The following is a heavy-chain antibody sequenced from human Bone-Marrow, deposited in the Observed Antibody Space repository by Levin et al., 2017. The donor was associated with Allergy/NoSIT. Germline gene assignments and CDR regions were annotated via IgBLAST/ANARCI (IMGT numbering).Heavy chain of an antibody. V-gene: IGHV3-7*01. J-gene: IGHJ4*02. CDR1: GLNFRDSW. CDR2: IKQRGSEQ. CDR3: VREYCTGGTCYNAGY. Sequence: RAGGSLRLSCVASGLNFRDSWMSWVRQPPGKGLEWVANIKQRGSEQYYVDSVKGRFSISRDDAKNSLYLQMNSLRVEDTAVYYCVREYCTGGTCYNAGYWGRGTLVTVSS. D-gene: IGHD2-15*01.